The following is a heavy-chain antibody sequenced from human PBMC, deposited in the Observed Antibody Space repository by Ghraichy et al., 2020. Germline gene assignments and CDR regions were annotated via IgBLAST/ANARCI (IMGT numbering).Heavy chain of an antibody. V-gene: IGHV4-4*09. CDR1: GGSISSYY. J-gene: IGHJ4*02. CDR3: ARGYCSGGSCRDDY. Sequence: SQTLSLTCTVSGGSISSYYWSWIRQPPGKGLEWIGYIYTSGSTNYNPSLKSRVTISVDTSKNQFSLKLSSVTAADTAVYYCARGYCSGGSCRDDYWGQGTLVTVSS. D-gene: IGHD2-15*01. CDR2: IYTSGST.